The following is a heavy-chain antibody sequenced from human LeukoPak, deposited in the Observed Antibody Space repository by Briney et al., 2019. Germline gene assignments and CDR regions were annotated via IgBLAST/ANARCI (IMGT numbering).Heavy chain of an antibody. CDR1: GFTFSSYG. Sequence: GGSLRLSCAASGFTFSSYGMSWVRQAPGKGLEWVSAIGGRDGSTYYADSVKGRFTISRDNSKNTLYVQMNSLRAEDTAVYYCAKVKTGYYMLDYWGQGTLVTVSS. CDR2: IGGRDGST. J-gene: IGHJ4*02. V-gene: IGHV3-23*01. CDR3: AKVKTGYYMLDY. D-gene: IGHD3-9*01.